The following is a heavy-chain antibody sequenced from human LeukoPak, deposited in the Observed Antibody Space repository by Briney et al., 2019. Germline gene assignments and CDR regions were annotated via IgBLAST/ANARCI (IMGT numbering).Heavy chain of an antibody. J-gene: IGHJ4*02. Sequence: RGESLKISCKGSGYSFTSYWIGWVRQMPGKGLEWMGIIYPGDSDTRYSPSFQGQVTISADKSISTAYLQWSSLKASDTAMYYCARADSGIAARSTFDYWGQGTLVTVSS. CDR3: ARADSGIAARSTFDY. CDR2: IYPGDSDT. D-gene: IGHD6-6*01. V-gene: IGHV5-51*01. CDR1: GYSFTSYW.